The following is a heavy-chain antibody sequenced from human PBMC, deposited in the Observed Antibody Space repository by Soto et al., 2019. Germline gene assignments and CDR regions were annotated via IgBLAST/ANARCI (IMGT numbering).Heavy chain of an antibody. V-gene: IGHV3-30*03. D-gene: IGHD3-22*01. Sequence: GGSLRLSCAASGITFSTYGMHWVRHAPGKGLEWVALISYDGSNKYYADSVKGRFTISRDNSKNTLYLQMNSLRVEDTAVYYCARDRPSHYYESSGYLDYWGQGTLVTVSS. CDR2: ISYDGSNK. J-gene: IGHJ4*02. CDR3: ARDRPSHYYESSGYLDY. CDR1: GITFSTYG.